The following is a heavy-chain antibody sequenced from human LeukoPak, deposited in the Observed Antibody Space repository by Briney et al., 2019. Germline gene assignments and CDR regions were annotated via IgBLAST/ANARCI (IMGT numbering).Heavy chain of an antibody. D-gene: IGHD5-18*01. CDR1: GFTFSSYG. V-gene: IGHV3-23*01. CDR2: ISGSGGGT. J-gene: IGHJ4*02. Sequence: GGSLRLSCEASGFTFSSYGMRWVRQAPGKGLEWVSAISGSGGGTYYADSVKGRFTISRDNSKNTLYLQMNSLRAEDTAVYYCAREREYNYGHMLGYWGQGTLVTVSS. CDR3: AREREYNYGHMLGY.